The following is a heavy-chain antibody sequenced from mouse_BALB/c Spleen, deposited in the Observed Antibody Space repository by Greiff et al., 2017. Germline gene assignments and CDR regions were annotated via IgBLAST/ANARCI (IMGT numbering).Heavy chain of an antibody. Sequence: EVQLVESGGGLVQPGGSRKLSCAASGFTFSSFGMHWVRQAPEKGLEWVAYISSGSSTIYYADTVKGRFTISRDNPKNTLFLQMTSLRSEDTAMYYCARGDGWYFDVWGAGTTVTVSS. V-gene: IGHV5-17*02. CDR1: GFTFSSFG. J-gene: IGHJ1*01. CDR3: ARGDGWYFDV. CDR2: ISSGSSTI.